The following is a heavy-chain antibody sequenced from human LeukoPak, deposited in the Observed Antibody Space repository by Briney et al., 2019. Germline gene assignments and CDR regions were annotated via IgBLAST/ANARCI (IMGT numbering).Heavy chain of an antibody. J-gene: IGHJ4*02. CDR3: ARDRGYYDSSGYSFDY. V-gene: IGHV4-59*01. Sequence: SETLSLTCTVSGVSISSYYWSWIRQPPGKGLEWIGYIFYSGSTNYNPSLKSRVTISVDTSKNQFSLKLSSVTAADTAVYYCARDRGYYDSSGYSFDYWGQGTLVTVSS. CDR1: GVSISSYY. D-gene: IGHD3-22*01. CDR2: IFYSGST.